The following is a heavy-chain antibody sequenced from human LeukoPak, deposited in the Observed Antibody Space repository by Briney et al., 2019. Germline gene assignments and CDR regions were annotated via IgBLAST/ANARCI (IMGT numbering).Heavy chain of an antibody. V-gene: IGHV4-30-4*08. J-gene: IGHJ4*02. CDR2: IYHSGNT. CDR3: ARFSYGDYGSFDY. Sequence: PSETLSLTCTVSGGSISSGDYYWSWIRQPPGKGLEWIGYIYHSGNTYYNPSLKSRVTISVDTSKNQFSLKLSSVTAADTAVYYCARFSYGDYGSFDYWGQGTLVTASS. D-gene: IGHD4-17*01. CDR1: GGSISSGDYY.